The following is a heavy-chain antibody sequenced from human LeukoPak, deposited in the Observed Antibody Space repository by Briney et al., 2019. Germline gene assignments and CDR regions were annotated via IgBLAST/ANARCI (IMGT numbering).Heavy chain of an antibody. CDR1: GGSISSGDYY. Sequence: SQTLSLTCTVSGGSISSGDYYWSWIRQPPGKGLEWIGYIYYSGSTYYNPSFKSRVTISVDTSKNQFSLKLSSVTAADTAVCYCARETPYGDYTYYFDYWGQGTLVTVSS. CDR2: IYYSGST. J-gene: IGHJ4*02. CDR3: ARETPYGDYTYYFDY. V-gene: IGHV4-30-4*01. D-gene: IGHD4-17*01.